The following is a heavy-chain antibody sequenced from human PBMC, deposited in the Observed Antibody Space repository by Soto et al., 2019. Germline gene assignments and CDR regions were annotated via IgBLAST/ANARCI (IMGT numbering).Heavy chain of an antibody. V-gene: IGHV4-59*01. CDR2: IYYSGST. D-gene: IGHD1-26*01. CDR1: GGSISSYY. CDR3: ARSHVGATFDY. J-gene: IGHJ4*02. Sequence: SETLSLTCTVSGGSISSYYWSWIRQPPGKGLEWIGYIYYSGSTNYNPSLKSRVTISVDTSKNQFSLKLSSVTAADTAVYYCARSHVGATFDYWGQGTLVTVSS.